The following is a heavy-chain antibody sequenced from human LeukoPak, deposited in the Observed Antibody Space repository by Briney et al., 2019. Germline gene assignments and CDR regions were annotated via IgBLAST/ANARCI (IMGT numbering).Heavy chain of an antibody. CDR3: ARDGSSSWYWATKMFYYYGMDV. J-gene: IGHJ6*02. V-gene: IGHV3-7*01. D-gene: IGHD6-13*01. CDR2: IKQGGSEK. Sequence: GGSLRLSCAASGFTFSNYWMGWVRQAPGKGLEWVANIKQGGSEKYYVDSVKGRFTISRDNAKNSLYLQMNSLRAEDTAVYYCARDGSSSWYWATKMFYYYGMDVWGQGTTVTVSS. CDR1: GFTFSNYW.